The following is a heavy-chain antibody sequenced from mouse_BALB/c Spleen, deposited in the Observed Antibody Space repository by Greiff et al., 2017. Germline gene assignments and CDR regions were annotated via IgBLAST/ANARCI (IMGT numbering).Heavy chain of an antibody. V-gene: IGHV5-6-3*01. J-gene: IGHJ4*01. CDR2: INSNGGST. CDR1: GFTFSSYG. D-gene: IGHD1-1*01. Sequence: VMLVESGGGLVQPGGSLKLSCAASGFTFSSYGMSWVRQTPDKRLELVATINSNGGSTYYPDSVKGRFTISRDNAKNTLYLQMSSLKSEDTAMYYCARDFYYYGSIAMDYWGQGTSVTVSS. CDR3: ARDFYYYGSIAMDY.